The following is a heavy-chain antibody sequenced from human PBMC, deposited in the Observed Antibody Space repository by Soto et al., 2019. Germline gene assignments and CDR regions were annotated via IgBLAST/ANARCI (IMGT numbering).Heavy chain of an antibody. J-gene: IGHJ5*02. D-gene: IGHD3-22*01. CDR1: GFTFSSYS. CDR2: ISSSSSYI. Sequence: EVQLVESGGGLVKPGGSLRLSCAASGFTFSSYSMNWVRQAPGKGLEWVSSISSSSSYIYYADSVKGRFTISRDNAKNSLYLQMNSLRAEDTAVYYCASGAYYYDSSGYSEGFDPWGQGTLVTVSS. CDR3: ASGAYYYDSSGYSEGFDP. V-gene: IGHV3-21*01.